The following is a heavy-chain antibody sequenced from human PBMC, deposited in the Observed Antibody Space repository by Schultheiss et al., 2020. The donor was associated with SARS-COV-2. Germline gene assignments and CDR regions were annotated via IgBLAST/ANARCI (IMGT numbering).Heavy chain of an antibody. V-gene: IGHV3-74*01. Sequence: GGSLRLSCAASGFTFSRYWMHWVRQAPGKGLVWVSRINSDGSSTSYADSVKGRFTISRDNAKNTLYLQMNSLRAEDTAVYYCARDMTTMDAFDIWGQGTMVTVSS. CDR2: INSDGSST. D-gene: IGHD2-21*02. CDR3: ARDMTTMDAFDI. CDR1: GFTFSRYW. J-gene: IGHJ3*02.